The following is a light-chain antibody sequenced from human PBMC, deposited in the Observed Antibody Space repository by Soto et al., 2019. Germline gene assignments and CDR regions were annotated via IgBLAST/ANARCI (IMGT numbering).Light chain of an antibody. Sequence: DIQMTQSPSSLSASVGDRLTITCRASQGISTYLNWYHQKPGKAPKLLIYAASSLQSGVPSRFSGSGSETDFTLTISSLQPEDFATYSCQQSYSTTWTFGQGTKVDIK. V-gene: IGKV1-39*01. CDR3: QQSYSTTWT. CDR2: AAS. CDR1: QGISTY. J-gene: IGKJ1*01.